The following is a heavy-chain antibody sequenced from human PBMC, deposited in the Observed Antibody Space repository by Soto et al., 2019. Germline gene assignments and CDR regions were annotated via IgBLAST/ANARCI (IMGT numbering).Heavy chain of an antibody. V-gene: IGHV3-30*18. CDR1: GFTFSSYS. CDR3: AKDEYYYSRSGYYIFDS. D-gene: IGHD3-22*01. CDR2: ISHDGTNK. Sequence: GGSLRLSCEASGFTFSSYSMNWVRQAPGKGLEWVAAISHDGTNKNYGDSVKGRFTISRDNSKKTLYLQMNSLRPEDTALYYCAKDEYYYSRSGYYIFDSWGQGTLVTVSS. J-gene: IGHJ4*02.